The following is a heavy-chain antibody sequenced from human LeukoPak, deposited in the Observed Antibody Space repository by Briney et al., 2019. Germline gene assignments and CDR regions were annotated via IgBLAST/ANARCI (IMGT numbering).Heavy chain of an antibody. CDR1: GYTFTGYY. CDR2: INPNSGGT. D-gene: IGHD3-10*01. Sequence: ASVKVSCKASGYTFTGYYMHWVRQAPGQGLEWMGWINPNSGGTNYAQKFQGRVTMTRDTSISTAYMELSRLRSEDTAVYYCARALYGSGKGYMDVWGKGTTVTVSS. J-gene: IGHJ6*03. CDR3: ARALYGSGKGYMDV. V-gene: IGHV1-2*02.